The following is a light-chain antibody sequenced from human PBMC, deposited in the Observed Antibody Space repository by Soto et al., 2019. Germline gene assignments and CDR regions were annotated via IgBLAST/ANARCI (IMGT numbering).Light chain of an antibody. J-gene: IGLJ3*02. CDR2: EVS. Sequence: QSALTQPASVSGSPGQSITISCTGTSSDVGGYNYVSWYQHHPGKAPKLMVYEVSNRPSGVSNRFSGSKSDNTASLTISGLQAEDAADYYCSSYTSSSTYWVFGGGTQLTVL. V-gene: IGLV2-14*01. CDR3: SSYTSSSTYWV. CDR1: SSDVGGYNY.